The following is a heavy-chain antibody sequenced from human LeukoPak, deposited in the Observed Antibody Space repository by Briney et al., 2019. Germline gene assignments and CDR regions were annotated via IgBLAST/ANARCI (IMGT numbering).Heavy chain of an antibody. CDR2: ISSSSRTI. CDR3: ASHYFGSRGSYAEYFQH. D-gene: IGHD3-22*01. V-gene: IGHV3-48*02. J-gene: IGHJ1*01. CDR1: GFAFSRCI. Sequence: PWGSLRLSCAASGFAFSRCIMNWVRQAPGKGLEWISYISSSSRTIHYADSVKGRFTISRDNAENSLDLQMNSLRDEDTAVYYCASHYFGSRGSYAEYFQHWGQGALVIVSS.